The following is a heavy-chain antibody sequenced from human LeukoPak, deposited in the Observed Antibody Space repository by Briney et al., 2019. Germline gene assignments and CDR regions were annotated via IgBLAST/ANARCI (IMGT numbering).Heavy chain of an antibody. CDR1: GGSISSSSYY. Sequence: SETLSLTCTVSGGSISSSSYYWGWIRQPPGKGLEWIGSIYYSGGTYYNSSLKSRVTISVDTSKNQFSLKLSSVTAADTAVYYCARRRLRPSIIIDYWGQGTLVTVSA. J-gene: IGHJ4*02. D-gene: IGHD4-17*01. V-gene: IGHV4-39*01. CDR2: IYYSGGT. CDR3: ARRRLRPSIIIDY.